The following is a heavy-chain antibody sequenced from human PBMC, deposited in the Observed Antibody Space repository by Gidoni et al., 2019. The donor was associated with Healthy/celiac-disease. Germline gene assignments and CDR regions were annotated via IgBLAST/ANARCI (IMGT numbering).Heavy chain of an antibody. D-gene: IGHD2-21*02. V-gene: IGHV3-21*01. J-gene: IGHJ4*02. CDR1: GFTFSSDS. CDR2: ISSSSSYI. Sequence: EVQLVASGGGLVKPGGSLRLSCAASGFTFSSDSMTWVRQAPGKGLEWVSSISSSSSYIYYADSVKGRFTISRDNAKNSLYLQMNSLRAEDTAVYYCARGAYCGGDCYSYWGQGTLVTVSS. CDR3: ARGAYCGGDCYSY.